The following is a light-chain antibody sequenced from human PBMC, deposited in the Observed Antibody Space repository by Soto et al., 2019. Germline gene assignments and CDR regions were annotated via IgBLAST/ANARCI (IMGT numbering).Light chain of an antibody. CDR3: QQYHASSYT. V-gene: IGKV3-20*01. CDR1: QSIDSRY. J-gene: IGKJ2*01. CDR2: ATS. Sequence: EIVLTQSPGTLSLSPGERATLSCRASQSIDSRYLAWYQQKPGQAPRLLIYATSSRATGIPDRFSGSGSGTDFTLTISRLEPEDFAVFYGQQYHASSYTFGQGTKLEIK.